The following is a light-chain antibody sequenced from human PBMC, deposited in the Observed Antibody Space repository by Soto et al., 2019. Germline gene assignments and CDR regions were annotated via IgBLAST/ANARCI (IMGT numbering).Light chain of an antibody. Sequence: EIVLTQSPGTLSLSPGESATLSCRASQRVYSNSLAGFQQKPGRAPRLLIYGASNRATGIPDRFSGGGSGPDFTLTISRLEPEDFAVYYCQQYGSSPRAFGQGTKVE. CDR2: GAS. V-gene: IGKV3-20*01. CDR3: QQYGSSPRA. CDR1: QRVYSNS. J-gene: IGKJ1*01.